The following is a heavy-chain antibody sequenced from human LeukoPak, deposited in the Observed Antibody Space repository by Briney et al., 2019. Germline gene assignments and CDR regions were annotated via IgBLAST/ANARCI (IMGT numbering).Heavy chain of an antibody. D-gene: IGHD6-19*01. Sequence: PGGSLRLSCAASGFXFSNFAINWVRQAPGKGLEWVAFISYDGSIKSYADSVKGRFAVSRDNSKNTLYLQMNSLRPEDTAFYYCAKSYDNGWYVCDYWGQGTLVTVSS. J-gene: IGHJ4*02. V-gene: IGHV3-30*09. CDR2: ISYDGSIK. CDR3: AKSYDNGWYVCDY. CDR1: GFXFSNFA.